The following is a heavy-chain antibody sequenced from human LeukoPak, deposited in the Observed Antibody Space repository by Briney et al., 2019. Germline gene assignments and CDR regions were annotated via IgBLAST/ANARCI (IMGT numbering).Heavy chain of an antibody. V-gene: IGHV4-38-2*02. CDR1: GYSISSGHY. CDR2: IYHGETT. Sequence: SETLSLTCTVSGYSISSGHYWGWIRQPPGKGLEWIGSIYHGETTYYNPSLKTRLTISVDMSKNQFSLKLSSVTAADTAVYYCAREGIAVADTYYYYYMDVWGKGTWVTVSS. CDR3: AREGIAVADTYYYYYMDV. D-gene: IGHD6-19*01. J-gene: IGHJ6*03.